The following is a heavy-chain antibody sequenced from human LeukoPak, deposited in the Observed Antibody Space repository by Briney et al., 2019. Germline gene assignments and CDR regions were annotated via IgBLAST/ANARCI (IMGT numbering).Heavy chain of an antibody. J-gene: IGHJ3*02. V-gene: IGHV4-59*01. CDR3: ASSESSSALDAFDI. D-gene: IGHD6-6*01. CDR2: IYYSGNT. CDR1: GVSISSSY. Sequence: SETLSLTCTVSGVSISSSYWSWLRQPPAKGLEWIGYIYYSGNTKYNPSLKSRVTISVDTSKNQFSLKLSSVTAADTAVYYCASSESSSALDAFDIWGQGTMVTVSS.